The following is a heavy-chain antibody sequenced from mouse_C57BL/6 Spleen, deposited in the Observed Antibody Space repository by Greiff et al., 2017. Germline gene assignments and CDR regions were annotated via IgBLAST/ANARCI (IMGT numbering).Heavy chain of an antibody. J-gene: IGHJ3*01. CDR3: ARDHGSGWFAY. CDR1: GFTFSSYA. V-gene: IGHV5-4*01. Sequence: EVQLVESGGGLVKPGGSLKLSCAASGFTFSSYAMSWVRQTPEKRLEWVATISDGGSYTYYPDNVKGRFTISRDNAKNNLYLQMSHLKSEDTAMYYCARDHGSGWFAYWGQGTLVTVSA. D-gene: IGHD1-1*01. CDR2: ISDGGSYT.